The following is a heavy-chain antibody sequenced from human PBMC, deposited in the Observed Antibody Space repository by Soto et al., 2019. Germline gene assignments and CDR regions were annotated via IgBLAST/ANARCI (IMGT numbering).Heavy chain of an antibody. CDR2: IYYSGST. CDR1: GGSISSGGYY. Sequence: TWSLSCTVSGGSISSGGYYWSWIREHPGKGLEWIGYIYYSGSTYYNPSLKSRVTISVDASKNQFSLKLSSVTAADTAVYCCARAWLQLGVGAFDIWAQGTMDTVS. D-gene: IGHD5-12*01. V-gene: IGHV4-31*03. J-gene: IGHJ3*02. CDR3: ARAWLQLGVGAFDI.